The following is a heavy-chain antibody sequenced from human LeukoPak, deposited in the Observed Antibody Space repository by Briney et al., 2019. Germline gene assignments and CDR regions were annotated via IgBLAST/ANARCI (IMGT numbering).Heavy chain of an antibody. Sequence: SETLSLTCTVSGGSISSYYWRWIRQPPGKGVEWIGYIYYSGSTNYNPSLKSRVTISVDTSKNQFSLKLSSVTAADTAVYYCAREAAAGPHYYYYYMDVWGKGTTVTVSS. V-gene: IGHV4-59*01. CDR1: GGSISSYY. J-gene: IGHJ6*03. CDR2: IYYSGST. CDR3: AREAAAGPHYYYYYMDV. D-gene: IGHD6-13*01.